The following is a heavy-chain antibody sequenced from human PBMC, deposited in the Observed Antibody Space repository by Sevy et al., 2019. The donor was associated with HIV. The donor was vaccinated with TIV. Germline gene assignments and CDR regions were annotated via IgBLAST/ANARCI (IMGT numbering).Heavy chain of an antibody. CDR2: ISGSGGSA. Sequence: GVSLRLSCAASGFPFSSYAMSWVRQAPGKGLEWVSTISGSGGSAYYADSVKGRFTISRDNSKNTLFLQMHSLRAEETAVYYCAEGLRGTTTNNWFDPWGQGTLVTVSS. CDR1: GFPFSSYA. D-gene: IGHD4-17*01. V-gene: IGHV3-23*01. CDR3: AEGLRGTTTNNWFDP. J-gene: IGHJ5*02.